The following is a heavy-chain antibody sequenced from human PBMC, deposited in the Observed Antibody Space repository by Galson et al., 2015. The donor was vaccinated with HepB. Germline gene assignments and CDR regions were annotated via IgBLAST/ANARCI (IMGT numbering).Heavy chain of an antibody. CDR2: ITTSAGDT. CDR3: AKDNRSGWSES. D-gene: IGHD3-22*01. V-gene: IGHV3-23*01. J-gene: IGHJ5*01. CDR1: GFTLHSNA. Sequence: SLRLSCAASGFTLHSNAMSWVRQAPGKGLEWVSQITTSAGDTHYADPVKGRFTISRDSFKNILYLQMNSLRVEDTAVYYFAKDNRSGWSESWGQGTQVIVSS.